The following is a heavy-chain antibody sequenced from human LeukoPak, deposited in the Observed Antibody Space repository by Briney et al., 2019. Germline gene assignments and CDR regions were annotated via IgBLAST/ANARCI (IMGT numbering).Heavy chain of an antibody. CDR3: ARGLKGPYGDYVVDYYYMDV. CDR2: ISGSGSNT. J-gene: IGHJ6*03. Sequence: GGSLRLSCAASGFTFNSYAMTWVRQAPGKGLEWVSAISGSGSNTYYADSVKGRFTISRDNSKNTLYLQMNGLRAEDTAVYYCARGLKGPYGDYVVDYYYMDVWGKGTTVTVSS. V-gene: IGHV3-23*01. D-gene: IGHD4-17*01. CDR1: GFTFNSYA.